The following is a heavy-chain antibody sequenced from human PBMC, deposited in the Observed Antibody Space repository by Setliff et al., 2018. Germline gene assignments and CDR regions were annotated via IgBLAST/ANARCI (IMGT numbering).Heavy chain of an antibody. CDR1: GFTFSNYW. CDR3: ARDPDGDSFDF. D-gene: IGHD4-17*01. CDR2: IKQDGSEK. J-gene: IGHJ4*02. Sequence: GGSLRLSCAASGFTFSNYWMSWVRQAPGKGLEWVANIKQDGSEKYYVDSVKGRFTISRDNAKNSLYLQTDSLRAEDTAVYYCARDPDGDSFDFWGQGTLVTVSS. V-gene: IGHV3-7*03.